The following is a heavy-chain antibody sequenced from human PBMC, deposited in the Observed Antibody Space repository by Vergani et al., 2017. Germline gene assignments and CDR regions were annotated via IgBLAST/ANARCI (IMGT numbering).Heavy chain of an antibody. V-gene: IGHV1-3*04. J-gene: IGHJ4*02. Sequence: QVQLVQSGAEVKKPGASVKVSCKASGYTFTSYAMHWVRQAPGQRLEWMGWINTGNGNTKYSQKFQGRVTITRDTSASTAYMELSSLRSDDTAVYYCARDVHPIDSSRPLGYWGQGTLVTVSS. CDR1: GYTFTSYA. CDR2: INTGNGNT. CDR3: ARDVHPIDSSRPLGY. D-gene: IGHD6-13*01.